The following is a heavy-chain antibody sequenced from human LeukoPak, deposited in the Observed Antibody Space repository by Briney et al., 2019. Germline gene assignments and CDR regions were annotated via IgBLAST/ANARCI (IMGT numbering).Heavy chain of an antibody. CDR2: IYHSGST. J-gene: IGHJ3*02. V-gene: IGHV4-4*02. D-gene: IGHD3-10*01. CDR3: ARRGFQLLWFGELSVDAFDI. CDR1: GGSISSSNW. Sequence: SGTLSLTCAVPGGSISSSNWWSWVRQPPGKGLEWIGEIYHSGSTNYNPSLKSRVTISVDKSKNQFSLKLSSVTAADTAVYYCARRGFQLLWFGELSVDAFDIWGQGTMVTVSS.